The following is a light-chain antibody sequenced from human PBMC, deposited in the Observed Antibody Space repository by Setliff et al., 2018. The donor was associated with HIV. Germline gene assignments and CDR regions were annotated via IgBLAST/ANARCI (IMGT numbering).Light chain of an antibody. CDR3: QVWDTSSDHPG. Sequence: SYELTQPPSVSVAPGKTARITCGGNDIGSKSVHWYQQKPGQAPVLAIYYDSDRPAGIPERFSGFNSGNTATLTISRVEAGDEADYYCQVWDTSSDHPGFGTGTKSPS. CDR2: YDS. CDR1: DIGSKS. J-gene: IGLJ1*01. V-gene: IGLV3-21*04.